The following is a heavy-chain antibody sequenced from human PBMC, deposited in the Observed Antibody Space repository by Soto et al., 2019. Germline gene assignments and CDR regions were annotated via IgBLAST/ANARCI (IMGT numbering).Heavy chain of an antibody. J-gene: IGHJ4*02. V-gene: IGHV1-8*01. Sequence: QVHLVQSGAEMKKPGASVKVSCKASGYTFNNYEIHWVRQATGQGLEWMGWMNPYSGNTGYAQKFQGRVSFTRDTSIGTAYMELSSLKSEATAVYYCARRKEGSGPHNFDYWGQGSLVTVSS. CDR2: MNPYSGNT. CDR3: ARRKEGSGPHNFDY. CDR1: GYTFNNYE.